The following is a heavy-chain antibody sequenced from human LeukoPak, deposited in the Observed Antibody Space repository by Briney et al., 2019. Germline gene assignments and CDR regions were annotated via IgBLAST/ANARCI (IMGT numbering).Heavy chain of an antibody. CDR1: RFTFSDYY. J-gene: IGHJ3*02. V-gene: IGHV3-15*01. Sequence: GGSLRLSCAASRFTFSDYYMSWIRQAPGKGLEWVGRIKSKTDGGTTDYAAPVRGRFTISRDESKSTLYLQMNSLKTEDTAVYYCTTVNWAAFDIWGQGTMVTVSS. CDR2: IKSKTDGGTT. D-gene: IGHD1-1*01. CDR3: TTVNWAAFDI.